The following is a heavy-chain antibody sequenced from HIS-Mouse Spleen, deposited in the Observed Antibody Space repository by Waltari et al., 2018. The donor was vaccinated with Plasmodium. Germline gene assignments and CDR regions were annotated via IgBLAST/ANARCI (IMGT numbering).Heavy chain of an antibody. J-gene: IGHJ4*02. V-gene: IGHV4-34*01. CDR1: GGSFSGYY. CDR2: INHSGST. CDR3: ARGRRIVVVTAPRGFFDY. Sequence: QVQLQQWGAGLLKPSETLSLTCAVYGGSFSGYYWSWIRQPPGKGLEWIGEINHSGSTNYHPSLKSRVTISVDTSKNQSSLKLSSVTAADTAVYYCARGRRIVVVTAPRGFFDYWGQGTLVTVSS. D-gene: IGHD2-21*02.